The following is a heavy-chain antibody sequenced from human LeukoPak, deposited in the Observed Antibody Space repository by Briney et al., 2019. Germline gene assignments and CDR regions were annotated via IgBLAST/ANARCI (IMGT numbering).Heavy chain of an antibody. CDR2: INHSGST. CDR1: GGSFSGYY. V-gene: IGHV4-34*01. CDR3: ARGWTGGSCYRNDP. Sequence: SETLSLTCAVYGGSFSGYYWSWIRRPPGKGLEWIGEINHSGSTNYNPSLKSRVTISVDTSKNQFSLKLSSVTAADTAVYYCARGWTGGSCYRNDPWGQGTLVTVSS. J-gene: IGHJ5*02. D-gene: IGHD2-15*01.